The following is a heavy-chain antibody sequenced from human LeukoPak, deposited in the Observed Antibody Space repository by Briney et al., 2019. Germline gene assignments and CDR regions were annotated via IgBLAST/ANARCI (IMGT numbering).Heavy chain of an antibody. CDR2: IDASGGAT. CDR1: GFTFSHYA. CDR3: AKDPLGRYYGSGSYSDY. V-gene: IGHV3-23*01. J-gene: IGHJ4*02. D-gene: IGHD3-10*01. Sequence: GESLRLSCAASGFTFSHYAMYWVRQAPGKGLEWVSSIDASGGATYYADSVKGRFTISRDNSKNTLYLQMNSLRAEDTAVYYCAKDPLGRYYGSGSYSDYWGQGTLVTVSS.